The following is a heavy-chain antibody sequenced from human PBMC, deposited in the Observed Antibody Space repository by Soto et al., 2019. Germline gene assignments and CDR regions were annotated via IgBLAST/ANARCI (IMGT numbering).Heavy chain of an antibody. CDR1: GCTFSIYG. CDR3: AKETVEYYFYY. CDR2: ISYDGSNK. J-gene: IGHJ4*02. Sequence: GGSLRLSCAASGCTFSIYGMHWVRQAPGKGLEWVAVISYDGSNKYYADSVKGRFTISRDNSKNTLYLQMNSLRGEDTAVYYCAKETVEYYFYYWGQGTLVTVSS. D-gene: IGHD3-3*01. V-gene: IGHV3-30*18.